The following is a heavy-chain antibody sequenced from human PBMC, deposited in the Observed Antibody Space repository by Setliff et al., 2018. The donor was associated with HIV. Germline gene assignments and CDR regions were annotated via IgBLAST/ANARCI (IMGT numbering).Heavy chain of an antibody. CDR2: IRQDGTDK. D-gene: IGHD5-12*01. CDR3: ARDWRSVYDLNVDY. J-gene: IGHJ4*02. Sequence: PGGSLRLSCAASGFAFSSHQMSWVRQAPGKGLEWVAKIRQDGTDKYYVDSVKGRFTISRDNAKNSLYLQMNSLRAEDTAIYYCARDWRSVYDLNVDYWGQGTLVTAPQ. CDR1: GFAFSSHQ. V-gene: IGHV3-7*01.